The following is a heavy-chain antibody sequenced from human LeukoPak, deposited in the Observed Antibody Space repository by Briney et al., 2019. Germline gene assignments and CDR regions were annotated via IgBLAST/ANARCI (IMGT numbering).Heavy chain of an antibody. J-gene: IGHJ4*02. CDR3: ARDGAVGIEQPDY. Sequence: ASVKVSCKASGYTFTGYYMHWVRQAPGQGLEWMGWINPNGGGTNYAQKFQGRVTMTRDTSISTAYMELSRLRSDDTAVYYCARDGAVGIEQPDYWGQGTLVTVSS. D-gene: IGHD1/OR15-1a*01. V-gene: IGHV1-2*02. CDR2: INPNGGGT. CDR1: GYTFTGYY.